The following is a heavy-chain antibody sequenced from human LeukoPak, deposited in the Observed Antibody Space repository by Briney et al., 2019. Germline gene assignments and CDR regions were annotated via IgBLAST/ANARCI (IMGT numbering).Heavy chain of an antibody. V-gene: IGHV3-66*01. CDR3: ARGTPTPLAVAGTLDY. CDR2: IYSGGST. J-gene: IGHJ4*02. CDR1: GFSFSSYG. D-gene: IGHD6-19*01. Sequence: PGGSLRLSCAASGFSFSSYGLHWVRQAPGKGLEWVSVIYSGGSTYYADSVKGRFTISRDNSKNTLYLQMNSLRAEDTAVYYCARGTPTPLAVAGTLDYWGQGTLVTVSS.